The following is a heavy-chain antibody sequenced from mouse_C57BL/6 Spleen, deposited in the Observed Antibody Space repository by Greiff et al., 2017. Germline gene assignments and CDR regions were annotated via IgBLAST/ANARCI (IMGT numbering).Heavy chain of an antibody. CDR3: ARGDYYGSRGGYFDY. J-gene: IGHJ2*01. Sequence: VQLQQSGPELVKPGASVKIPCKASGYTFTDYNMDWVKQSHGKSLEWIGDINPNNGGTIYNQKFKGKATLTVDKSSSTAYMELRSLTSEDTAVYYCARGDYYGSRGGYFDYWGQGTTLTVSS. D-gene: IGHD1-1*01. CDR1: GYTFTDYN. V-gene: IGHV1-18*01. CDR2: INPNNGGT.